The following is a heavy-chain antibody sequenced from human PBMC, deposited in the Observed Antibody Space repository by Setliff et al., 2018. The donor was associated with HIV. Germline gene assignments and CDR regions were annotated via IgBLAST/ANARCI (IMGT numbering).Heavy chain of an antibody. D-gene: IGHD3-22*01. CDR2: INHSGST. CDR1: GGSFSGYY. V-gene: IGHV4-34*01. CDR3: AREDTTGYYSLSAFDI. J-gene: IGHJ3*02. Sequence: SETLSLTCAVYGGSFSGYYWSWIRQPPRKGLEWIGKINHSGSTNYNPSLKSRVTISVDTSTNQFSLKLSSVTAADTAVYYCAREDTTGYYSLSAFDIWGQGTMVTVSS.